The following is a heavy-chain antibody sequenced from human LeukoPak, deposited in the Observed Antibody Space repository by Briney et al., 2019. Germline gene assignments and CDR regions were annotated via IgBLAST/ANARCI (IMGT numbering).Heavy chain of an antibody. CDR1: GGTFSSYA. J-gene: IGHJ1*01. V-gene: IGHV1-69*04. CDR3: ARDRDYDSSGYHTSGYFQH. Sequence: ASVKVSCKASGGTFSSYAISWVRQAPGQGLEWMGRIIPILGIANYAQKLQGRVTMTTDTSTSTAYMELRSLRSDDTAVYYCARDRDYDSSGYHTSGYFQHWGQGTLVTVSS. D-gene: IGHD3-22*01. CDR2: IIPILGIA.